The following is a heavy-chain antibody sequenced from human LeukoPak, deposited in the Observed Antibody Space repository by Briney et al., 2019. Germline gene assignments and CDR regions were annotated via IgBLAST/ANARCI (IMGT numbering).Heavy chain of an antibody. D-gene: IGHD6-13*01. V-gene: IGHV3-23*01. Sequence: GGSLRLSCAASGFTFSSYAMSWVRQAPGKGLEWVSAISGSGGSTYYADSVKGRFTISRDTSKNTLYLQMTSLRAEDTAVYYCAKGPYSSSWYWFDPWGQGTLVTVSS. CDR3: AKGPYSSSWYWFDP. CDR2: ISGSGGST. CDR1: GFTFSSYA. J-gene: IGHJ5*02.